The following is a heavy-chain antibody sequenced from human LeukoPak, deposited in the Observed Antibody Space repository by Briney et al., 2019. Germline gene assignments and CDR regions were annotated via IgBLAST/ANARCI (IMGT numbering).Heavy chain of an antibody. CDR1: GLTFSSYW. CDR3: ARGGTYSYDSSGYSYYFDY. D-gene: IGHD3-22*01. V-gene: IGHV3-74*01. J-gene: IGHJ4*02. CDR2: INHDGSST. Sequence: GGSLRLSCAASGLTFSSYWMHWVRQAPGKGLVWVSRINHDGSSTTYADSVKGRFTISRDNAENTLYLQMNSLRAEDTAVYYCARGGTYSYDSSGYSYYFDYWGQGTLVTVSS.